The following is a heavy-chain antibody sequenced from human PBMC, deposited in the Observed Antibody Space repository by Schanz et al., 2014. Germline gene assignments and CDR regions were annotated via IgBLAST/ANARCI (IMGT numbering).Heavy chain of an antibody. CDR3: ARDERDLPRSLFVF. Sequence: QVQLQESGPGLVKPSGTLSLTCAVSGGFISSINWWSWVRQSPGTGLEWIGEINNSGSTNYNPSLKSRVPTPLDKSKSQFSLPLTAVTAADTAVYYCARDERDLPRSLFVFWGQGTLVTVSS. V-gene: IGHV4-4*02. CDR2: INNSGST. CDR1: GGFISSINW. D-gene: IGHD2-2*01. J-gene: IGHJ4*02.